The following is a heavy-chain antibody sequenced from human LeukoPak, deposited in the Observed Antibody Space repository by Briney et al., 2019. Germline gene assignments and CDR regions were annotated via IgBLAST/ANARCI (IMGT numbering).Heavy chain of an antibody. J-gene: IGHJ4*02. CDR1: GGTFSSYA. D-gene: IGHD3-3*01. V-gene: IGHV1-69*04. CDR3: AREYYDFWSGPKGAYYFDY. Sequence: ASVKVSCKASGGTFSSYAISWVRQAPGQGLEWMGRIIPILGIANYAQKFQGRVTITADKSTSTAYMELSSLRSEDTAVYYCAREYYDFWSGPKGAYYFDYWGQGALVTVSS. CDR2: IIPILGIA.